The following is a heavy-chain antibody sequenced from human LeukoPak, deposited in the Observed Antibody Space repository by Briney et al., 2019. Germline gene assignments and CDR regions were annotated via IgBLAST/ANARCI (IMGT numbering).Heavy chain of an antibody. V-gene: IGHV4-59*01. CDR2: IYYSGST. CDR1: GGSISIYY. J-gene: IGHJ4*02. Sequence: SSETLSLTCTVSGGSISIYYWSWIRQPPGKGLEWIGYIYYSGSTNYNPSLKSRVTISVDTSKNQFSLKLSSVTAADTAVYYCARADPVAGTIVDYWGQGTLVTVSS. D-gene: IGHD6-19*01. CDR3: ARADPVAGTIVDY.